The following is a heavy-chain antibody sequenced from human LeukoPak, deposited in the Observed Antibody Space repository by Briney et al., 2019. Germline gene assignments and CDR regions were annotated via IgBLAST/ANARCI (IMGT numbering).Heavy chain of an antibody. J-gene: IGHJ2*01. CDR1: GFTFSSYA. D-gene: IGHD4-17*01. CDR2: ISGSGGST. Sequence: PGGSLRLSCAASGFTFSSYAMSWVRQAPGKGLEWVSAISGSGGSTYYADSVKGRFTISRDNTKNTLYLQMNNLGAEDTAAYYCAKDNSISITYGDYVSYNFDLWGRGTLVTVSS. V-gene: IGHV3-23*01. CDR3: AKDNSISITYGDYVSYNFDL.